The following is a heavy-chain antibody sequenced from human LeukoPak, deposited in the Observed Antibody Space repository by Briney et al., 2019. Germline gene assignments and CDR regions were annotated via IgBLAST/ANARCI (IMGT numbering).Heavy chain of an antibody. V-gene: IGHV4-59*08. CDR2: IYYSGGT. CDR1: GGSISSYY. D-gene: IGHD3-10*01. CDR3: ARHRPYGPYYFDY. J-gene: IGHJ4*02. Sequence: PSETLSLTCTVSGGSISSYYWSWIRQPPGKGLEWIGYIYYSGGTNYNPSLKSRVTISVDTSKNQFSLKLSSVTAADTAVYYCARHRPYGPYYFDYWGQGTLVTVSS.